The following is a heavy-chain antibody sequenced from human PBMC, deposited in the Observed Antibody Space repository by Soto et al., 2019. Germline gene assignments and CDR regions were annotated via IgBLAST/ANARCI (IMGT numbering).Heavy chain of an antibody. D-gene: IGHD3-22*01. V-gene: IGHV4-31*03. CDR2: IYYSGST. Sequence: SATRSLRCTVSGCSSRKGCGYWRWIRQHPGNGLEWIGYIYYSGSTYYNPSLKSRVTISVDTSKNQFSLKLSSVTAADTAVYYCARALYYYDSSGYRAFDIWGQGTMVTVSS. CDR3: ARALYYYDSSGYRAFDI. CDR1: GCSSRKGCGY. J-gene: IGHJ3*02.